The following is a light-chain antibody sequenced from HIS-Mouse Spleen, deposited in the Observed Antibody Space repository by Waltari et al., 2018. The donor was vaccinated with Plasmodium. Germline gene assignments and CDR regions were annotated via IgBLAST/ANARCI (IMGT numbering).Light chain of an antibody. J-gene: IGLJ2*01. CDR2: DNN. CDR1: SSNIGNNY. V-gene: IGLV1-51*01. CDR3: GTWDSSLSAGVV. Sequence: QSVLTQPPSVSAAPGQKVTLSCSGSSSNIGNNYVYWYQQLPGTAPKLLIYDNNKRPSGIPDRFSGSKSGTSATLGITGLQTGDEADYYCGTWDSSLSAGVVFGGGTKLTVL.